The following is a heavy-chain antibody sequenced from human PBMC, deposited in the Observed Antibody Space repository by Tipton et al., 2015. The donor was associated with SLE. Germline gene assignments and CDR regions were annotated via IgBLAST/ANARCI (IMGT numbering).Heavy chain of an antibody. D-gene: IGHD6-13*01. V-gene: IGHV1-18*01. CDR1: GYTFSNYG. Sequence: QLVQSGAEVKKPGASVKVSCKASGYTFSNYGISWVRQAPGQGLEWVGWISTYNGNSSQKFQDRVTMTTDTSTSTAYMEMRSLRSDDTAVYYCARSARMNSNSWYIFWGQGTLVTVSS. CDR2: ISTYNGN. J-gene: IGHJ4*02. CDR3: ARSARMNSNSWYIF.